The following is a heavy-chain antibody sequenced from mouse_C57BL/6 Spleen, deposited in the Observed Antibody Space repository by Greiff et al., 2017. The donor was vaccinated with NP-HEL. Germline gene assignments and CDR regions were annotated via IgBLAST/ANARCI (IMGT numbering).Heavy chain of an antibody. CDR2: IYPGDGDT. Sequence: VHLVESGPELVKPGASVKISCKASGYAFSSSWMNWVKQRPGKGLEWIGRIYPGDGDTNYNGKFKGKATLTADKSSSTAYMQLSSLTSEDSAVYFCARLLRYYFDYWGQGTTLTVSS. D-gene: IGHD1-1*01. CDR1: GYAFSSSW. V-gene: IGHV1-82*01. CDR3: ARLLRYYFDY. J-gene: IGHJ2*01.